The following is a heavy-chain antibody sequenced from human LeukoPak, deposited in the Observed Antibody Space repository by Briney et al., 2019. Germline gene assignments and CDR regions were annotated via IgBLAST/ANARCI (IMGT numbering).Heavy chain of an antibody. D-gene: IGHD5-24*01. CDR2: INPSVGST. CDR3: ARTERWLQLRYYFDY. CDR1: GYTFTSYY. Sequence: VKVSCKASGYTFTSYYMHWVRQAPGHGLEWMGIINPSVGSTSYAEKFQGRVTMHMDTSTSTVYMELSSLRSEDTAVYYCARTERWLQLRYYFDYWGQGTLVTVSS. J-gene: IGHJ4*02. V-gene: IGHV1-46*03.